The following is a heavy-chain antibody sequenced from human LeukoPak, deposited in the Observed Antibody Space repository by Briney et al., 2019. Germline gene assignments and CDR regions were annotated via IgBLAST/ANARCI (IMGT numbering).Heavy chain of an antibody. D-gene: IGHD6-19*01. Sequence: GGSLRLSCAASGFTFSSYYMNWVRQAPGKGLEWVSYISSSSRTIFYTDSVKGRFTISRDNAKNSLYLQMNRLRAEDPAVYYCARDFRGIAVAVLNFENSGQGALGTVS. J-gene: IGHJ4*02. CDR2: ISSSSRTI. CDR1: GFTFSSYY. CDR3: ARDFRGIAVAVLNFEN. V-gene: IGHV3-48*04.